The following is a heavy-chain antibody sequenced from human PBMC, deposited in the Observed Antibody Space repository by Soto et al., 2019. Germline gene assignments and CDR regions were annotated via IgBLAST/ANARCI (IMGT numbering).Heavy chain of an antibody. CDR3: ATAYGSGSYYLDY. J-gene: IGHJ4*02. V-gene: IGHV1-69*13. CDR2: IIPIFGTA. D-gene: IGHD3-10*01. CDR1: GCTFSSYA. Sequence: SVKVSCKASGCTFSSYAISWVRQAPGQGLEWMGGIIPIFGTASYAQKFQGRVTITADESTSTAYMELSSLRSEDTAVYYCATAYGSGSYYLDYWGQGTLVTVSS.